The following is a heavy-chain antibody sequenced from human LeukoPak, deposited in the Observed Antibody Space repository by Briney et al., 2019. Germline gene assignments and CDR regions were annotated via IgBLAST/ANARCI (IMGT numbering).Heavy chain of an antibody. CDR1: GCTFSSYA. D-gene: IGHD6-13*01. CDR2: IIPILGMA. Sequence: ASVKVSCKASGCTFSSYAISWVRQAPGQGLEWMGRIIPILGMANYAHKFQGRVTITADKSTNTAYMELSSLSSEDPAVYYCASEASQPNFPQQLVAVFGYWGQGTLVTVSS. CDR3: ASEASQPNFPQQLVAVFGY. V-gene: IGHV1-69*04. J-gene: IGHJ4*02.